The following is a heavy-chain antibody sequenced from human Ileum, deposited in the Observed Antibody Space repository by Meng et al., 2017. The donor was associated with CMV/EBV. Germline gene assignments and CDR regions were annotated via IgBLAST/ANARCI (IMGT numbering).Heavy chain of an antibody. CDR1: GASISSGDYH. CDR2: IYYSGGT. D-gene: IGHD6-13*01. J-gene: IGHJ4*02. CDR3: ARGLRYSSSFDY. Sequence: SETLSLTCTVSGASISSGDYHWNWIRQHPGKGLEWIGSIYYSGGTYYNPSLKGRVTISVDTSKNQFSLKLISVTAADTAVYYCARGLRYSSSFDYWGQGTLVTVSS. V-gene: IGHV4-31*03.